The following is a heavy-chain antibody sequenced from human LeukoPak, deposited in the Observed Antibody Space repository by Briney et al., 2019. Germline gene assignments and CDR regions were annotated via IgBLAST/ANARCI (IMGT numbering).Heavy chain of an antibody. J-gene: IGHJ5*02. Sequence: SETLSLTCTVSGGSISSYYWSWIRQPPGKGLEWIGYIYYGGSTNYNPSLKSRVTISVDTSKNQFSLKLSSVTAADTAVYYCARGDRGHNWFDPWGQGTLVTVSS. D-gene: IGHD2-15*01. V-gene: IGHV4-59*01. CDR1: GGSISSYY. CDR2: IYYGGST. CDR3: ARGDRGHNWFDP.